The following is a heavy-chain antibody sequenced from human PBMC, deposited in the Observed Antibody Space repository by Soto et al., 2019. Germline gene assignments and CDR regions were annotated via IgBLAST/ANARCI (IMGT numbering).Heavy chain of an antibody. CDR1: GFTFSSYW. CDR3: ARETHYDYIWGSYRGAFDI. J-gene: IGHJ3*02. V-gene: IGHV3-7*01. CDR2: IKQDGSEK. D-gene: IGHD3-16*01. Sequence: EVQLVESGGGLVQPGGSLRLSCAASGFTFSSYWMSWVRQAPGKGLEWVANIKQDGSEKYYVDSVKGRFTISRDNAKNSLYLQMNSLRAEDTAVYYCARETHYDYIWGSYRGAFDIWGQGTMVTVSS.